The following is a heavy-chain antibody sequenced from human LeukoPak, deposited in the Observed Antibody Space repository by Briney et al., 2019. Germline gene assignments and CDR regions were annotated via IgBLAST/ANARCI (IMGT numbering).Heavy chain of an antibody. Sequence: TSETLSLTCTVSGGSISSYYWSWIRQPAGKGLEWIGRIYTSGSTNYNPSLKSRVTTSIDTSKNQLSLNLKSVTAADTAVYYCARDRDVDDFDSWGHGTLVTVSS. V-gene: IGHV4-4*07. D-gene: IGHD2-15*01. J-gene: IGHJ4*01. CDR2: IYTSGST. CDR3: ARDRDVDDFDS. CDR1: GGSISSYY.